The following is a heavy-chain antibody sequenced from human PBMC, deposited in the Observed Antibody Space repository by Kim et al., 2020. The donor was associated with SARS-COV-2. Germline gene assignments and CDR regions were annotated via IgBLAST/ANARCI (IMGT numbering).Heavy chain of an antibody. Sequence: GGSLRLSCAASGFTFSSYGMHGVRQAPGKGLEWVAVIWYDGSNKYYADSVKGRFTISRDNSKNTLYLQMNSLRAEDTAVYYCARDFRFGDTVLEVDYWGQGTLVTVSS. J-gene: IGHJ4*02. D-gene: IGHD2-2*02. CDR1: GFTFSSYG. CDR2: IWYDGSNK. CDR3: ARDFRFGDTVLEVDY. V-gene: IGHV3-33*01.